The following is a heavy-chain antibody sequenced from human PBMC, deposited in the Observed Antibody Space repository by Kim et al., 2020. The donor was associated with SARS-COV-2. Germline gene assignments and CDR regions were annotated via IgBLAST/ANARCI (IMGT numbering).Heavy chain of an antibody. D-gene: IGHD3-16*01. Sequence: DSVKGRFTISRDNGKRSLFLQMNSLRVEDAAVYYCVRDGGADSLVYWGQGTLVTVSS. V-gene: IGHV3-21*01. CDR3: VRDGGADSLVY. J-gene: IGHJ4*02.